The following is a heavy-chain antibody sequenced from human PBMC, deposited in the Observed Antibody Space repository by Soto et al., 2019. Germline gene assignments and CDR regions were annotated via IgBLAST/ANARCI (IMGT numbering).Heavy chain of an antibody. CDR1: GFTFSSYG. V-gene: IGHV3-33*01. D-gene: IGHD5-18*01. CDR2: IWYDGSNK. J-gene: IGHJ6*02. Sequence: PGGSLRLSCAASGFTFSSYGMHWVRQAPGKGLEWVAVIWYDGSNKYYADSVKGRFTITRDNSKNTLYLQMNSLRAEDTAVYYCAREGYSYGYVVLDYYYGMDVWGQGTTVTVSS. CDR3: AREGYSYGYVVLDYYYGMDV.